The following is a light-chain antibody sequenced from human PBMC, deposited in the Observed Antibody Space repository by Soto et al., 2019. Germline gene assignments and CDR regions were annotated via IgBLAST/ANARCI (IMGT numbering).Light chain of an antibody. V-gene: IGLV3-21*02. Sequence: SYELTQPPSVSVAPGQTASITCGGNNIGSKSVHWSQQKPGQAPVLVVYDDSDRPSGIPERFSGSNSGNTATLTISRVEDGDEADYYCQVWDSSSDHRGVFGTGTKVTVL. CDR3: QVWDSSSDHRGV. J-gene: IGLJ1*01. CDR2: DDS. CDR1: NIGSKS.